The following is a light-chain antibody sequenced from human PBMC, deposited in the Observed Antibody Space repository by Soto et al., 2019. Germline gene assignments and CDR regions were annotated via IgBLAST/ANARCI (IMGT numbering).Light chain of an antibody. CDR2: GAS. Sequence: EIVLTQSPGTLSLSPAERATLSCRASQSVNHNSLAWFQQKPDQAPRLLIYGASTRATGIPDRLSGSVSGTDFTLTITRLEPEDFAEYYCQQYSNKPQTFGQGTKVEIK. V-gene: IGKV3-20*01. CDR1: QSVNHNS. J-gene: IGKJ2*01. CDR3: QQYSNKPQT.